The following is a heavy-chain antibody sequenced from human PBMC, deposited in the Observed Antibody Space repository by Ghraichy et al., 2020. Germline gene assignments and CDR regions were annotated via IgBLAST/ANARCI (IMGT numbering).Heavy chain of an antibody. CDR1: GFTFSSYS. D-gene: IGHD3-3*01. J-gene: IGHJ6*03. V-gene: IGHV3-48*02. CDR2: ISSSSSTI. CDR3: ARDYDFWSGYYYYYYYMDV. Sequence: GSLRLSCAASGFTFSSYSMNWVRQAPGKGLEWVSYISSSSSTIYYADSVKGRFTISRDNAKNSLYLQMNSLRDEDTAVYYCARDYDFWSGYYYYYYYMDVWGKGTTVTVSS.